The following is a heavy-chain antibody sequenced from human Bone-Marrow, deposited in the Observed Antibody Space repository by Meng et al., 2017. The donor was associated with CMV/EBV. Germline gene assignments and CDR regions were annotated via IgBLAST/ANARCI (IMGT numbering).Heavy chain of an antibody. CDR1: GFTFTTYG. CDR3: TRVWRLAPDY. Sequence: LSCVVSGFTFTTYGMCWVRQAPGKGLGWVAVIWYDGSKKYYADAVKGRFTISRDTSRNTLYLQMNSLRAEDTAIYYCTRVWRLAPDYWGQGTLVTVSS. CDR2: IWYDGSKK. D-gene: IGHD2-21*02. V-gene: IGHV3-33*01. J-gene: IGHJ4*02.